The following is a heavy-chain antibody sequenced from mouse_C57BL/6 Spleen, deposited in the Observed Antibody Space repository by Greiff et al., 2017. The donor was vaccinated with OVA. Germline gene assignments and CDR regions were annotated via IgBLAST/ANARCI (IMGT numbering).Heavy chain of an antibody. Sequence: QVQLKQPGAELVMPGASVKLSCKASGYTFTSYWMHWVKQRPGQGLEWIGEIDPSDSYTNYNPKFKGKATLTVDKSSSTAYMQLSSLTSEDSAVYYCARGPSDGSFAYWGKGTLVTVSA. CDR3: ARGPSDGSFAY. D-gene: IGHD2-3*01. J-gene: IGHJ3*01. CDR1: GYTFTSYW. CDR2: IDPSDSYT. V-gene: IGHV1-69*01.